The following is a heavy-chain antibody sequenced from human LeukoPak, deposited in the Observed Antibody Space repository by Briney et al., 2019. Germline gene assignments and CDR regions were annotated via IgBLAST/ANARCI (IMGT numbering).Heavy chain of an antibody. V-gene: IGHV3-30*19. D-gene: IGHD2-15*01. J-gene: IGHJ3*02. Sequence: GGSLRLSCAASGFTFGTYGMHWVRQAPGKGLEWVAVISYDGSNKYYADSVKGRFTISRDNSKNTLYLQMNSLRAEDTAVYYCARGRFDIVVVVAAIGAFDIWGQGTMVTVSS. CDR3: ARGRFDIVVVVAAIGAFDI. CDR2: ISYDGSNK. CDR1: GFTFGTYG.